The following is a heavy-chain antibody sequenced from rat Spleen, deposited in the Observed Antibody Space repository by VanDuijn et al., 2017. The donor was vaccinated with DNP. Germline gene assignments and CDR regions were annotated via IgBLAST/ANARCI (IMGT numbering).Heavy chain of an antibody. CDR3: ARDRRGYFDY. J-gene: IGHJ2*01. D-gene: IGHD1-11*01. CDR2: ISYDGGNT. CDR1: GFTFSDYY. Sequence: EVQLVESGGGLVQPGRSLKLSCAASGFTFSDYYMAWVRQAPTKGLEWVASISYDGGNTYYRDSVKGRFTISRDNAKSTLYLQMNSLQTEDTATYYCARDRRGYFDYWGQGAMVTVSS. V-gene: IGHV5-20*01.